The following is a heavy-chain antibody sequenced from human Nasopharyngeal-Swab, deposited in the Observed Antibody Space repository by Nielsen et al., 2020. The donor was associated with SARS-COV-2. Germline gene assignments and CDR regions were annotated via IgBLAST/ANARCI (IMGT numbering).Heavy chain of an antibody. CDR2: ISGSGGST. CDR1: GFTFDNYA. D-gene: IGHD3-22*01. CDR3: AKEGGPTTIVVVIPYYFDY. J-gene: IGHJ4*02. Sequence: GESLKISCAASGFTFDNYAMSWVRQAPGKGLEWVSGISGSGGSTYYADSVKGRFTISRDNTKNTLYLQMNRLRAEDTAVYYCAKEGGPTTIVVVIPYYFDYWGQGTLVTVSS. V-gene: IGHV3-23*01.